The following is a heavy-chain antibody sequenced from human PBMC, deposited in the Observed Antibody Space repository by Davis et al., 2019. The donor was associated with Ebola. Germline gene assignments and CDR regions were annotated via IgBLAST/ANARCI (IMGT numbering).Heavy chain of an antibody. CDR2: IYHSGST. D-gene: IGHD4-17*01. CDR3: ARDTGDGDYYFDY. J-gene: IGHJ4*02. V-gene: IGHV4-30-2*01. CDR1: GGSISSGGYS. Sequence: MPSETLSLTCTVSGGSISSGGYSWSWIRQPPGKGLEWIGYIYHSGSTYYNPSLKSRVTISVDRSKNQFSLKLSSVTAADTAVYYCARDTGDGDYYFDYWGQGTLVTVSS.